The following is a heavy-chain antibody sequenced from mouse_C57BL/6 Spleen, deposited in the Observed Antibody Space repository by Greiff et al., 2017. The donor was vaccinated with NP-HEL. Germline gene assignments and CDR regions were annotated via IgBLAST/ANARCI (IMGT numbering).Heavy chain of an antibody. V-gene: IGHV5-6*02. CDR1: GFTFSSYG. CDR2: ISSGGSYT. J-gene: IGHJ3*01. Sequence: EVMLVESGGDLVKPGGSLKLSCAASGFTFSSYGMSWVRQTPDKRLEWVATISSGGSYTYYPDSVKGRFTISRDNAKNTLYLQMSSLKSEDTAMYYCARQGGDTVVATPFAYWGQGTLVTVSA. CDR3: ARQGGDTVVATPFAY. D-gene: IGHD1-1*01.